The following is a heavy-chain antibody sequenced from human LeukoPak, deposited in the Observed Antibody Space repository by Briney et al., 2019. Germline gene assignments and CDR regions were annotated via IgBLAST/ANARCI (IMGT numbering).Heavy chain of an antibody. Sequence: ASVKVSCKASGYTFTSYDINWVRQATGQGLEWMGWMNPNSGNTGYAQKFQGRVTMTRNTSISTAYMELSSLRPEDTAVYYCARSLPRILVVIAAGYYYGMDVWGQGTTVTVSS. J-gene: IGHJ6*02. V-gene: IGHV1-8*01. CDR2: MNPNSGNT. CDR1: GYTFTSYD. D-gene: IGHD2-21*01. CDR3: ARSLPRILVVIAAGYYYGMDV.